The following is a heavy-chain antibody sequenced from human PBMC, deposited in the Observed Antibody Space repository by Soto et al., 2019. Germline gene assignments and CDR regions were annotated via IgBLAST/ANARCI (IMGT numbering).Heavy chain of an antibody. D-gene: IGHD2-21*02. Sequence: QVQLMQSGAEVKKPGASVKVSCKASGNTFTNYYIHWVRQAHGQGLGWMGTINPSGGHTTYSQNFLGRVTMTRDTSTSTRYMELTSLTSDDTAVYYCARGGHVVVVTAAFDYWGQGTLVTVSS. J-gene: IGHJ4*02. CDR3: ARGGHVVVVTAAFDY. V-gene: IGHV1-46*01. CDR2: INPSGGHT. CDR1: GNTFTNYY.